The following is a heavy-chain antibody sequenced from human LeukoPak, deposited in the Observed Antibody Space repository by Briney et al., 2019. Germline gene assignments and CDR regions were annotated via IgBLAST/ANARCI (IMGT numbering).Heavy chain of an antibody. CDR3: ARSEAEWSLGPLYY. Sequence: PSETLSLTCTVSGGSISSSSYYWGWIRQPPGKGLEWIGSIYYSGSTYYNPSLKSRVTISVDTSKNQFSLKLSSVTAADTAVYYCARSEAEWSLGPLYYWGQGTLVTVSS. CDR1: GGSISSSSYY. V-gene: IGHV4-39*01. CDR2: IYYSGST. J-gene: IGHJ4*02. D-gene: IGHD3-3*01.